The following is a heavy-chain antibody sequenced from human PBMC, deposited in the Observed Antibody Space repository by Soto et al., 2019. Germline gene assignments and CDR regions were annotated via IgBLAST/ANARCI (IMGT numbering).Heavy chain of an antibody. J-gene: IGHJ3*02. CDR2: MYYTGRT. D-gene: IGHD6-13*01. V-gene: IGHV4-31*01. Sequence: QVQLQEAGPGLVKPSKTLSLNCTVSGGSIGSGAYYWLWIRQHPGKGLERIGYMYYTGRTYYNPYLESQVLISGDTSKNHFALNLTSVTAADTAVYYCARRRACSNWDSMADAFHIWGQWTVITVSS. CDR1: GGSIGSGAYY. CDR3: ARRRACSNWDSMADAFHI.